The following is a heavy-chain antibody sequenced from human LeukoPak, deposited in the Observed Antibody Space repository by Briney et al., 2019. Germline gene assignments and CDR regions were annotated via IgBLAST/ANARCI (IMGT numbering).Heavy chain of an antibody. D-gene: IGHD6-6*01. J-gene: IGHJ4*02. CDR2: IYYSGST. CDR1: GGSISSSSYY. V-gene: IGHV4-39*07. Sequence: PSETLSLTCTVSGGSISSSSYYWGWIRQPPGKGLEWIGSIYYSGSTNYNPSLKSRVTMSVDTSKNQFSLKLSSVTAADTAVYYCARDYSSSSYFDYWGQGTLVTVSS. CDR3: ARDYSSSSYFDY.